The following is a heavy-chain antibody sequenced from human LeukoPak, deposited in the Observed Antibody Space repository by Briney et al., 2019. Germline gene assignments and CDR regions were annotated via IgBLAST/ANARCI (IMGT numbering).Heavy chain of an antibody. V-gene: IGHV3-48*04. CDR3: ARGELPYGMDV. D-gene: IGHD1-26*01. CDR2: IRSSSSTI. Sequence: GGSLRLSCAASGFTFSRYSMNWVRQAPGKGLEWVSYIRSSSSTIYYADSVKGRFTISRDNAKNSLYLQMNSLRAEDTAVYYCARGELPYGMDVWGQGTTVTVSS. CDR1: GFTFSRYS. J-gene: IGHJ6*02.